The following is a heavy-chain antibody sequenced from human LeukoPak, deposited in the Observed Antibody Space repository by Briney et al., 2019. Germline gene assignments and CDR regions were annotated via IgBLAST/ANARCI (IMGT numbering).Heavy chain of an antibody. Sequence: PSETLSLTCAVYGGSFSGYYWSWIRQPPGKGLEWIGYIYYSGSTNYNPSLKSRVTISVDTSKNQFSLKLSSVTAADTAVYYCARDGRSGYYYYYGMDVWGQGTTVTVSS. D-gene: IGHD5-12*01. CDR1: GGSFSGYY. J-gene: IGHJ6*02. CDR2: IYYSGST. V-gene: IGHV4-59*01. CDR3: ARDGRSGYYYYYGMDV.